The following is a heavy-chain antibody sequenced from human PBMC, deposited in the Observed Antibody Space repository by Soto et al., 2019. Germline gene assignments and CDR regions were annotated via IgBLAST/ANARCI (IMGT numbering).Heavy chain of an antibody. CDR2: IGGGGGNT. D-gene: IGHD4-17*01. CDR1: GFTFSNYA. CDR3: AKDRGIFTYNADYSPFDC. Sequence: GGSLRLSCAASGFTFSNYAMSWVRQAPGKGPEWVSTIGGGGGNTFYADSVKGRLTISRDNSKNTLYLQMNSLRAEDTAVYYCAKDRGIFTYNADYSPFDCWGLGTLVTVSS. V-gene: IGHV3-23*01. J-gene: IGHJ4*02.